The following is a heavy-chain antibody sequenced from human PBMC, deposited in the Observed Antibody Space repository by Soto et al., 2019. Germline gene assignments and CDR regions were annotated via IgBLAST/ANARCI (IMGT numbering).Heavy chain of an antibody. V-gene: IGHV3-7*03. D-gene: IGHD3-16*01. J-gene: IGHJ4*02. CDR3: ARDATFCLDC. CDR1: GFSFSNYW. Sequence: GGSLRLSCAASGFSFSNYWMAWVRQAPGKGLEWVANVNRDGGERYHADSVRGRFTIFRDNSENSLYLQMNRLRAEDTAVYYCARDATFCLDCWGRGTLVTVSS. CDR2: VNRDGGER.